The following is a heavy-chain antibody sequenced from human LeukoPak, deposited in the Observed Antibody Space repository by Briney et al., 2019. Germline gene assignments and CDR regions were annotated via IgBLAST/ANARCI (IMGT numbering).Heavy chain of an antibody. CDR2: INHSGST. CDR3: ASTPGWQLVPHFDY. CDR1: GGSFSDYY. J-gene: IGHJ4*02. V-gene: IGHV4-34*01. D-gene: IGHD6-13*01. Sequence: SETLSLTCAVYGGSFSDYYWSWIRQPPGKGLEWIGEINHSGSTYYNPSLKSRVTISVDTSKNQFSLKLSSVTAADTAVYYCASTPGWQLVPHFDYWGQGTLVTVSS.